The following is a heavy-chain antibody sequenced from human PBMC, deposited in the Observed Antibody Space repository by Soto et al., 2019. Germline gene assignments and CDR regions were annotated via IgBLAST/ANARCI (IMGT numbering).Heavy chain of an antibody. V-gene: IGHV1-69*06. CDR2: TIPIFGTA. D-gene: IGHD6-6*01. J-gene: IGHJ4*02. CDR1: GGTFSSYA. CDR3: ARAGRIAPPFEIYYFDS. Sequence: QVQLVQSGAEVKKPGPSVKVSCTASGGTFSSYAITWGRQAPGQGLEWMGGTIPIFGTANYAQKFQGRDTITADKPTSTAYMELRSLRSEYTAVYYCARAGRIAPPFEIYYFDSLGQGTLVTVSS.